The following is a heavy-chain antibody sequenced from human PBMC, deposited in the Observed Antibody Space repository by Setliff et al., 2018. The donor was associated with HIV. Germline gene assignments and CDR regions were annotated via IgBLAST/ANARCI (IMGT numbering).Heavy chain of an antibody. CDR3: MRGTGPGVYLCDY. V-gene: IGHV1-18*01. D-gene: IGHD3-10*01. CDR1: GYTFTSYG. J-gene: IGHJ4*02. CDR2: ISAYNGNT. Sequence: GASVKVSCKASGYTFTSYGISWVRQAPGQGLEWMGWISAYNGNTNYAQKFQGRVTITRDTSASTAYMELSNLRSEDTAVYYCMRGTGPGVYLCDYWGQGTLVTVSS.